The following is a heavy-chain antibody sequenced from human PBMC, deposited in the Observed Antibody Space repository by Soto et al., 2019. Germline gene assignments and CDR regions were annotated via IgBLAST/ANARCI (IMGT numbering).Heavy chain of an antibody. D-gene: IGHD2-15*01. CDR2: IIPIFGTA. V-gene: IGHV1-69*13. J-gene: IGHJ4*02. CDR3: ARVSESCSGGSCYSDFDY. CDR1: GGTFSSYA. Sequence: SVKVSCKASGGTFSSYAISWVRQVPGQGLEWMGGIIPIFGTANYAQKFQGRVTITADESTSTAYMELSSLRSEDTAVYYCARVSESCSGGSCYSDFDYWGQGTLVTVSS.